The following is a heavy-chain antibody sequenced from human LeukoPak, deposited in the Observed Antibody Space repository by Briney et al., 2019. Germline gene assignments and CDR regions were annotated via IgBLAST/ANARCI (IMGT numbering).Heavy chain of an antibody. J-gene: IGHJ4*02. D-gene: IGHD1-1*01. Sequence: PGGSLRLSCSASGFTFSSYAMYWVRQAPGKGLEYVSAISRSGDSTYYADSVKGRFTISRDNSKNTLHLQMNSLRAEDTAVYYCVRKAPGGNFDYWGQGPLVTVSS. V-gene: IGHV3-64D*06. CDR1: GFTFSSYA. CDR2: ISRSGDST. CDR3: VRKAPGGNFDY.